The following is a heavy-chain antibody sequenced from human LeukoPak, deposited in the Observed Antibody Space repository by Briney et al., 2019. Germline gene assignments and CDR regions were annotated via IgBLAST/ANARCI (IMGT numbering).Heavy chain of an antibody. D-gene: IGHD6-6*01. CDR2: ISGSGGST. CDR3: ARPQIYSSFFDY. J-gene: IGHJ4*02. V-gene: IGHV3-23*01. CDR1: GFTFSSYA. Sequence: PGGSLRLSCAASGFTFSSYAMSWVRQAPGKGLEWVSAISGSGGSTYYADSVKGRFTISRDNSKNTLYLQMNSLRAEDTAVYYCARPQIYSSFFDYWGQGTLVTVSS.